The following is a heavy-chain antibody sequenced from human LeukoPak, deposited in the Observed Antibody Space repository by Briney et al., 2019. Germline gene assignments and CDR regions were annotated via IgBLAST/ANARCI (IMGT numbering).Heavy chain of an antibody. Sequence: SETLSLTCTVSGGSISGDYWSWIRQPPGKGLEWIGYIYYSGNTNYNPSLKSRVTLSVDTSTNQLFLKLSSVTAADTAVYYCARGWDTGYSYYGMDVWGPGTTVTVSS. CDR3: ARGWDTGYSYYGMDV. CDR2: IYYSGNT. V-gene: IGHV4-59*01. CDR1: GGSISGDY. D-gene: IGHD5-18*01. J-gene: IGHJ6*02.